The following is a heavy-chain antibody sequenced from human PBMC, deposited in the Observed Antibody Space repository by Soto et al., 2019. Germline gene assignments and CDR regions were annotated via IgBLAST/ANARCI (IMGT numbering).Heavy chain of an antibody. V-gene: IGHV4-59*08. CDR1: GGSISSYY. J-gene: IGHJ4*02. Sequence: SXTLSLTCSVSGGSISSYYWSWIRQPPGKGLEWIGYIYYSGSTNYNPSLKSRVTISVDTSKNLFSLKLSSVTAVDTAVYYCARRQYLDYWGQGTLVTVSS. CDR2: IYYSGST. CDR3: ARRQYLDY.